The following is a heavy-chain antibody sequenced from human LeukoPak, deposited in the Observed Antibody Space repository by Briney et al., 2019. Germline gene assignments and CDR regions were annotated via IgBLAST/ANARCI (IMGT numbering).Heavy chain of an antibody. CDR3: ATQYSSGWYMDY. CDR2: INAYNGNT. V-gene: IGHV1-18*01. J-gene: IGHJ4*02. CDR1: GYTFTSYG. Sequence: GASVKVSCKASGYTFTSYGISWVRQAPGQGLEWMGWINAYNGNTNYAQKLQGRVTMTTDTSTSTAYMELRSLRSDDTAVYYCATQYSSGWYMDYWGQGTLVTVSS. D-gene: IGHD6-19*01.